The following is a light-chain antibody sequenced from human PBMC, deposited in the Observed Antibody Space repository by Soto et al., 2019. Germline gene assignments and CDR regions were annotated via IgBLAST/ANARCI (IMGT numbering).Light chain of an antibody. Sequence: QTVVTQPPSVSGAPGQRVTISCTGSSSNIGAGYDVHWYQQLPGTAPKLLIYGNSNRPSGVPDRFSGSKSGTSASLAITGLQAEDEADYYCQSYDSSLSGRGYVFGTGT. CDR2: GNS. J-gene: IGLJ1*01. CDR3: QSYDSSLSGRGYV. V-gene: IGLV1-40*01. CDR1: SSNIGAGYD.